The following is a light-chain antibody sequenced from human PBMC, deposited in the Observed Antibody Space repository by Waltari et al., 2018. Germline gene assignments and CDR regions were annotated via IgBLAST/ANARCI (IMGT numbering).Light chain of an antibody. CDR3: MDTLQTI. J-gene: IGKJ3*01. CDR2: LGS. V-gene: IGKV2-28*01. Sequence: VLTQSPLSLPVTPGEPASISCRSSQSLLHSNGFNYLDWYLQKPGQSPQLLIYLGSFRASGVPDRFSGSGSGTDFTLKISRVEAEDVGVYYCMDTLQTILGPGTKVDFK. CDR1: QSLLHSNGFNY.